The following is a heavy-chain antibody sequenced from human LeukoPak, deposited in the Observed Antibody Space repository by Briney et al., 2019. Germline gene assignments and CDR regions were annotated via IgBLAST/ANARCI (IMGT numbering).Heavy chain of an antibody. Sequence: SETLSLTCAVYGGSFSGYYWSWIRQPPGKGLEWIGEINHSGSTNYNPSLKSRVTISVDTSKNQFSLKLSSVTAADTAVYYCARGLRTWQLAIFDYWGQGTLVTVS. D-gene: IGHD6-6*01. V-gene: IGHV4-34*01. J-gene: IGHJ4*02. CDR2: INHSGST. CDR1: GGSFSGYY. CDR3: ARGLRTWQLAIFDY.